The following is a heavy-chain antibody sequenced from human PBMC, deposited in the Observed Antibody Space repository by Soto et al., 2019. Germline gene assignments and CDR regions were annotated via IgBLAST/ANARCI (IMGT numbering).Heavy chain of an antibody. V-gene: IGHV3-23*01. J-gene: IGHJ4*02. CDR1: GFTFSSYA. CDR3: AKDIGFFGSVFDY. CDR2: ISGSGGST. Sequence: PGESRKISCAASGFTFSSYAMSWVRQAPGKGLEWVSAISGSGGSTYYADSVKGRFTISRDNSKNTLYLQMNSLRAEDTAVYYCAKDIGFFGSVFDYWGQGTLVTVSS. D-gene: IGHD2-15*01.